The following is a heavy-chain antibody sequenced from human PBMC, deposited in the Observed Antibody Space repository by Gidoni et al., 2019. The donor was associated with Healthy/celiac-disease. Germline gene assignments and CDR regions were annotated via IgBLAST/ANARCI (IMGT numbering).Heavy chain of an antibody. D-gene: IGHD2-8*01. CDR3: ARVYCTNGVCPLLDY. Sequence: EVQLFQSGAAVKKPGESLKLSCKGSGYSFPRYWIGWVRQMPGKGLEWMGIIYPGDSDTRYSTSFQGQVTISADKSISTAYLQWSSLKASDTAMYYCARVYCTNGVCPLLDYGGQGTLVTVSS. V-gene: IGHV5-51*01. CDR1: GYSFPRYW. J-gene: IGHJ4*02. CDR2: IYPGDSDT.